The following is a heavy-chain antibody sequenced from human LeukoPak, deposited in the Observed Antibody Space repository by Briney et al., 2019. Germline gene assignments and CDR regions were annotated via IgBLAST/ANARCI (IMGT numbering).Heavy chain of an antibody. CDR1: GGSFSGYY. V-gene: IGHV4-34*01. J-gene: IGHJ4*02. CDR2: INHSGST. CDR3: ARHGSFPYDILTGYYSGESYFDY. Sequence: PSETLSLTCAVYGGSFSGYYWSWIRQPPGKGLEWIGEINHSGSTNYNPSLKSRVTISVDTSKNQFSLKLSSATATDTAVYYCARHGSFPYDILTGYYSGESYFDYWGQGTLVTVSS. D-gene: IGHD3-9*01.